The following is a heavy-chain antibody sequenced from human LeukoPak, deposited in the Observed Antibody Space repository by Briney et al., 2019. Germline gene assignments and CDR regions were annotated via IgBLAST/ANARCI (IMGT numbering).Heavy chain of an antibody. CDR1: GFTFDNFA. V-gene: IGHV3-23*01. Sequence: QTGGSLRLSCVASGFTFDNFAMTWVRQAPGKGLEWVSTICDNIHYADSVRGRFTISRDNSRKTVFLQVNSLTPEDAATYYCAKDSQGFYGGFWYGTYGMDVWGQGTTVTVSS. J-gene: IGHJ6*02. CDR3: AKDSQGFYGGFWYGTYGMDV. D-gene: IGHD3-16*01. CDR2: ICDNI.